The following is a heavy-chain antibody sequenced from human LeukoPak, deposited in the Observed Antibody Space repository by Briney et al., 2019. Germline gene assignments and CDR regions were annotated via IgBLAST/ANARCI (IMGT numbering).Heavy chain of an antibody. CDR1: GGTFSSYA. CDR2: IIPILGIA. CDR3: ASQTRDYYGSGSYYSFDY. D-gene: IGHD3-10*01. Sequence: SVKVSCKASGGTFSSYAISWVRQAPGQGLEWMGRIIPILGIANYAQKFQGRVTITADKSTSTAYMELSSLRSEDTAVYYCASQTRDYYGSGSYYSFDYWGQGTLVTVSS. V-gene: IGHV1-69*04. J-gene: IGHJ4*02.